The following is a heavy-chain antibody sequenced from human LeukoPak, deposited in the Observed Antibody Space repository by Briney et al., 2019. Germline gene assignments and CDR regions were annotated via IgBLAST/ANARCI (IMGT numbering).Heavy chain of an antibody. D-gene: IGHD1-1*01. CDR2: IGISSGNT. J-gene: IGHJ4*02. CDR3: ARDHNYAFDN. V-gene: IGHV3-11*06. Sequence: GGSLRLSCAASGFPFNEYSMNWVRKAPGKGLEWISYIGISSGNTKYADSVKGRFTVSGDSARNSLYLQMNSLRVVDTAVYYCARDHNYAFDNWGQGTLVTVSS. CDR1: GFPFNEYS.